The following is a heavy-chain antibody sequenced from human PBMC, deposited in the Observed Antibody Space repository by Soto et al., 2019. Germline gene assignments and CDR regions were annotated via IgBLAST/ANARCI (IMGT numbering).Heavy chain of an antibody. CDR1: GFTFTNAW. J-gene: IGHJ4*02. D-gene: IGHD5-18*01. CDR3: TTSAGGRGYRY. V-gene: IGHV3-15*07. CDR2: VKSKTESEAT. Sequence: EVQLVESGGGLVEPGGSLRVSCGASGFTFTNAWMTLVRQAPGKGLEWVGRVKSKTESEATDYSAPVKGRFTISRDDSKNMLYLQMSSLKTEDTAVYYCTTSAGGRGYRYWGQGTLVTVSS.